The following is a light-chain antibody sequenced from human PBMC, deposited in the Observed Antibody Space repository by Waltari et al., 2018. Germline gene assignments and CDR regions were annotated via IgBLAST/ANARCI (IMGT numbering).Light chain of an antibody. Sequence: EIVLTQSPGSLSSSPGERVTLSCRASQSVSRALAWYQQKPGQAPRLLIFGASNRATGIPDMFRGSGSETDFSLTISRLEPEDFAVYYCQHYVRLPATFGRGTKVEIK. CDR1: QSVSRA. V-gene: IGKV3-20*01. CDR2: GAS. J-gene: IGKJ1*01. CDR3: QHYVRLPAT.